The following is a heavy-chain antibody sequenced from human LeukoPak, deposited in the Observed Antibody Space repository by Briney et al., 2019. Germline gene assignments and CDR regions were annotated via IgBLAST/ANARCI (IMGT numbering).Heavy chain of an antibody. CDR3: ARGDYGELLDY. V-gene: IGHV3-53*01. D-gene: IGHD4-17*01. CDR1: GFTFSDYY. Sequence: GGSLRLSCAASGFTFSDYYMSWVRQAPGKGLEWVSVIYSGGSTYYADSVKGRFTISRDNSKNTLYLQMNSLRAEDTAVYYCARGDYGELLDYWGQGTLVTVSS. CDR2: IYSGGST. J-gene: IGHJ4*02.